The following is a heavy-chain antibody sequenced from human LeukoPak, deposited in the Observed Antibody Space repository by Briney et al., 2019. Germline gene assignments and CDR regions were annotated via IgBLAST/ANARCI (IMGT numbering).Heavy chain of an antibody. D-gene: IGHD6-6*01. J-gene: IGHJ4*02. CDR3: AKDSSSSSFDY. CDR1: GFTFSSYS. CDR2: ISSSSSYI. V-gene: IGHV3-21*04. Sequence: GGSLRLSCAASGFTFSSYSMNWVRQAPRKGLERVSSISSSSSYIYYADSVKGRFTISRDNAKNSLYLQMNSLRAEDTALYYCAKDSSSSSFDYWGQGALVTVSS.